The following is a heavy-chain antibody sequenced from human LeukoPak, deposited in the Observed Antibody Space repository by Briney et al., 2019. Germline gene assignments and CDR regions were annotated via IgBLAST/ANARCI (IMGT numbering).Heavy chain of an antibody. D-gene: IGHD6-13*01. J-gene: IGHJ4*02. CDR3: AKGRWYSSSTLDY. CDR2: ISASGGTT. CDR1: GFTFNNYA. V-gene: IGHV3-23*01. Sequence: GGSLRLSCAASGFTFNNYAMSWVRQAPGKGLEWVSAISASGGTTYYADSVKGRFTISRDNSENTLFLQMNSLRAEDTAVYYCAKGRWYSSSTLDYWGQGTLVTVSS.